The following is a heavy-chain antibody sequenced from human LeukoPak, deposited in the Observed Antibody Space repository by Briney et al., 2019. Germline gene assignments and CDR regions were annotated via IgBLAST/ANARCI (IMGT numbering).Heavy chain of an antibody. Sequence: KASETLSLTCAVYGGSFSGYYWSWIRQPPGKGLEWIGEINHSGSTNYNPSLKSRVTISVDTSKNQFSLKLSSVTAAETAVYYCARGRYYYGMDVWGQGTTVTVSS. CDR3: ARGRYYYGMDV. V-gene: IGHV4-34*01. CDR1: GGSFSGYY. CDR2: INHSGST. J-gene: IGHJ6*02.